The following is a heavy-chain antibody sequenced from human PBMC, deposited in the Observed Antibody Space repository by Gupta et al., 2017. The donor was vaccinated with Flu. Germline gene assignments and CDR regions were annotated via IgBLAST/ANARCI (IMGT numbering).Heavy chain of an antibody. V-gene: IGHV3-23*01. J-gene: IGHJ4*02. CDR2: ISGSGGST. Sequence: APGKGLEWVSAISGSGGSTYYADSVKGRFTISRDNSKNTLYLQMNSLRAEDTAVYYCAKAKVPAAPTTTFDYWGQGTLVTVSS. CDR3: AKAKVPAAPTTTFDY. D-gene: IGHD2-2*01.